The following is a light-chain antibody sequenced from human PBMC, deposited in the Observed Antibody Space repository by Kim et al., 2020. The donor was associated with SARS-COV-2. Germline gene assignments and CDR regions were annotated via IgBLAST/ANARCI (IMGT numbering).Light chain of an antibody. J-gene: IGLJ3*02. V-gene: IGLV2-14*03. CDR2: AVS. Sequence: GRSIPISCTGTSSYVGGYDYVSWYQQHPDKAPKLMIYAVSKRPSGVSDRFSGSKSGNTASLTISGLQAEDEADYYCFSYTNTDTGVFGGGTQLTVL. CDR1: SSYVGGYDY. CDR3: FSYTNTDTGV.